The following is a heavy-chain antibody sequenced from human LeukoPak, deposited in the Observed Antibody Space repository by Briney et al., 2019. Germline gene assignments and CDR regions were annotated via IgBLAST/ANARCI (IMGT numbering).Heavy chain of an antibody. CDR2: IYYSGST. J-gene: IGHJ4*02. D-gene: IGHD3-10*01. Sequence: PSETLSLTCTVSGGSISSSSYYWGWIRQPPGKGLEWIGSIYYSGSTYYNPSLKSRVTISVDTSKNQFSLKLSSVTAADTAVYYCASQPYGSGRYYFDYWGQGTLVTVSS. CDR1: GGSISSSSYY. V-gene: IGHV4-39*01. CDR3: ASQPYGSGRYYFDY.